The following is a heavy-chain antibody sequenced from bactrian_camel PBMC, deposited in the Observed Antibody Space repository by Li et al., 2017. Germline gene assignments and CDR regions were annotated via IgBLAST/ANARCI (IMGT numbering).Heavy chain of an antibody. D-gene: IGHD5*01. CDR1: GFTLSDCW. CDR3: VKDPVGWTMAYHY. V-gene: IGHV3S1*01. CDR2: INSGGGTT. Sequence: HVQLVESGGALVQPGGSLRLSCTASGFTLSDCWMYWVRQAPGKGLDWASAINSGGGTTYYADYADSMKGRFTISRDNAKSTLYLQLNSLKTEDTAMYYCVKDPVGWTMAYHYWGQGTQVTVS. J-gene: IGHJ4*01.